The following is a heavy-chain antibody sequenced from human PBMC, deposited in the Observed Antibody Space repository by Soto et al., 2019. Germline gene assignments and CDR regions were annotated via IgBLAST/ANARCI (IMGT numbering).Heavy chain of an antibody. D-gene: IGHD5-18*01. CDR1: GGSISSGDYY. Sequence: QVQLKESGPGLVKPSQTLSLTCTVSGGSISSGDYYWSWIRQPPGKGLEWIGYIYYSGSTDSNPSLWNRFNILVDASKNHLSLKLSSVTAADTAVYYCASNSYGYIVYEYWGPGPRVSVSS. J-gene: IGHJ4*02. CDR3: ASNSYGYIVYEY. V-gene: IGHV4-30-4*01. CDR2: IYYSGST.